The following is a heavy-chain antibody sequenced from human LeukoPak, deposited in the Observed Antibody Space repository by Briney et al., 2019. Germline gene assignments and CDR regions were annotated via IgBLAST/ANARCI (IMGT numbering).Heavy chain of an antibody. Sequence: SETLSLTSTVSGYSISSGYYWGWIRQPPGKGLEWIGSIYHSGRTYYNPSLKSRVTISVDTSKNQFSLKLSSVTAADTAVYYCARVERGYSYGHYYYYYYMDVWGKGTTVTVSS. CDR1: GYSISSGYY. D-gene: IGHD5-18*01. J-gene: IGHJ6*03. CDR2: IYHSGRT. V-gene: IGHV4-38-2*02. CDR3: ARVERGYSYGHYYYYYYMDV.